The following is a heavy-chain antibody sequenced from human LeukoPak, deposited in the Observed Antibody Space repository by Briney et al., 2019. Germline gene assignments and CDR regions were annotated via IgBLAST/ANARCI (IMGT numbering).Heavy chain of an antibody. D-gene: IGHD1-26*01. Sequence: SETLSLTCTVSGGSISPYYWSWIRQPPGKGLEWLGYIYYSGNTEYKPSLKSRVTISVDTSKNQLSLKLSSLTAADTAVYYCARHEYSGSYYGLSWFDPWGQGTLVTVSS. V-gene: IGHV4-59*08. CDR2: IYYSGNT. CDR3: ARHEYSGSYYGLSWFDP. CDR1: GGSISPYY. J-gene: IGHJ5*02.